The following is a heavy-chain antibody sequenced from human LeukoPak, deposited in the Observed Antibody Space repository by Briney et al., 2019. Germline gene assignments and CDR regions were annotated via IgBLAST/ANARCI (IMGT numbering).Heavy chain of an antibody. Sequence: PSETLSLTCAVSTYSISSGYYWGWIRQPPGGGLEWIGSLYYSGSTYYNPSLKSRVTISIDTSKNQFSLKLSSVTAADAAMYYCPRSSRYSDWYFDLWGRGTLVTVSS. CDR3: PRSSRYSDWYFDL. CDR1: TYSISSGYY. CDR2: LYYSGST. V-gene: IGHV4-38-2*01. J-gene: IGHJ2*01. D-gene: IGHD2-15*01.